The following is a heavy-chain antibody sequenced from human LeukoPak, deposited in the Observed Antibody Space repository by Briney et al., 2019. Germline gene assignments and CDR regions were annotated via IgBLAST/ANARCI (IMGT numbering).Heavy chain of an antibody. CDR1: GYTFTSYY. CDR2: INPSGGST. J-gene: IGHJ4*02. CDR3: ARDGPYGDYTTYYFDY. Sequence: ASVKVSCKASGYTFTSYYMHWVRQAPGQGLEWMGIINPSGGSTSYAQKSQGRVTMTRDMSTSTVYMELSSLRSEDTAVYYCARDGPYGDYTTYYFDYWGQGTLVTVSS. V-gene: IGHV1-46*01. D-gene: IGHD4-17*01.